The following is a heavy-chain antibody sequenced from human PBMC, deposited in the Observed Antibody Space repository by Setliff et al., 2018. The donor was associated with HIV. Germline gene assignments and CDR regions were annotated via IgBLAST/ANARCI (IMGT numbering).Heavy chain of an antibody. Sequence: SVKVSCKASGDTFSSYAISWVRQAPGQGLEWMGGIITILGIANYAQKFQDRVTITTYKSTDTAYMELSSLRSEDTAVYYCARAQYQLLEPPTYNWFDPWGQGTLVTVSS. J-gene: IGHJ5*02. CDR1: GDTFSSYA. CDR3: ARAQYQLLEPPTYNWFDP. D-gene: IGHD2-2*01. CDR2: IITILGIA. V-gene: IGHV1-69*10.